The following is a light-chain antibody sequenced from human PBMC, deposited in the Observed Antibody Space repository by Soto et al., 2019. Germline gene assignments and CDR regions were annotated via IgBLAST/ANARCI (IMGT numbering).Light chain of an antibody. V-gene: IGLV2-8*01. CDR2: DVS. J-gene: IGLJ2*01. Sequence: QSALTQPPSASGSPGQSVTISCTGTSSDVGGYNYVSWYQQHPGKAPKLMIYDVSKRPSGVPDRFSGSKSGNTASLTVSGLQAEDKADYYCSSYAGSTVVFGGGTKLTVL. CDR3: SSYAGSTVV. CDR1: SSDVGGYNY.